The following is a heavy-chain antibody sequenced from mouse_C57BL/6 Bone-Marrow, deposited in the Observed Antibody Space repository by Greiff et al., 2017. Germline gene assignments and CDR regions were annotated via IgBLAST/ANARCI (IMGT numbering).Heavy chain of an antibody. Sequence: DVQGVESGRGLVQPAETLILTCESNEYEFPSHDISWVRKTPETRLEFVAAIKSDGGSTSNPATMARRFIISRDTTKKALYLQMSSLRSEDTALYYCARRQLRPLYWGQGTTLTVSS. J-gene: IGHJ2*01. CDR3: ARRQLRPLY. D-gene: IGHD3-2*02. V-gene: IGHV5-2*01. CDR1: EYEFPSHD. CDR2: IKSDGGST.